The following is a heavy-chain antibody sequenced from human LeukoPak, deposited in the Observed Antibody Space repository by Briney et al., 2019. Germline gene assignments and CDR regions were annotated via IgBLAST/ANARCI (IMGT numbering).Heavy chain of an antibody. CDR3: ASLSSSWPNDAFDI. D-gene: IGHD6-13*01. Sequence: PSETLSLTCTVSGYSISNGYYWGWIRQPPGKGLEWIGSIYHSGSIYYNPSLKSRVTISVDKSKNQFSLKLSSVTAANTAVYYCASLSSSWPNDAFDIWGQGTMVTVSS. CDR1: GYSISNGYY. J-gene: IGHJ3*02. CDR2: IYHSGSI. V-gene: IGHV4-38-2*02.